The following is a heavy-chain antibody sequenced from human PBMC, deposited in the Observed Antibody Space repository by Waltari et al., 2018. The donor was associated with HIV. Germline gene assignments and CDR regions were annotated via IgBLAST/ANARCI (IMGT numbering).Heavy chain of an antibody. CDR2: ISKGGSSK. Sequence: QVQLVESGGGVVQPGRSRRLPCAASGFTFSSFGMHWVRQAPGKGLEWVAVISKGGSSKYYADSVKGRFTISIDNSKNALYLHMNSLRAEDTAVYYCASPFYSDSTTYYYGLDYWGQGTLVTVSS. CDR3: ASPFYSDSTTYYYGLDY. CDR1: GFTFSSFG. V-gene: IGHV3-30-3*01. J-gene: IGHJ4*02. D-gene: IGHD3-22*01.